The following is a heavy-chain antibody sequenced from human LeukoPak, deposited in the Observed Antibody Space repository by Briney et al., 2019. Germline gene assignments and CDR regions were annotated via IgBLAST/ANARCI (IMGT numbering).Heavy chain of an antibody. CDR3: AKVQPDYGGYFDY. V-gene: IGHV4-59*12. CDR1: GGSFSGYY. J-gene: IGHJ4*02. Sequence: SETLSLTCAVYGGSFSGYYWSWIRQPPGKGLEWIGYIYYSGSTNYNPSLKSRVTISVDTSKNQFSLRLSSVTAADTAVYYCAKVQPDYGGYFDYWGQGILVTVSS. CDR2: IYYSGST. D-gene: IGHD4-23*01.